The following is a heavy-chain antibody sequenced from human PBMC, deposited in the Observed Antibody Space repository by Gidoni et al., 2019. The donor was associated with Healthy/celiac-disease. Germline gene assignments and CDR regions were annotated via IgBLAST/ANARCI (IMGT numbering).Heavy chain of an antibody. CDR3: ARATYYYGSGSYFDY. D-gene: IGHD3-10*01. V-gene: IGHV3-53*01. J-gene: IGHJ4*02. CDR2: IYSGGST. Sequence: EVQLVESGGGLIQPGGSLRLSCAASGFTVSSNYMSWVRQAPGKGLEWVSVIYSGGSTYYADSVKGRFTISRDNSKNTLYLQMNSLRAEDTAVYYCARATYYYGSGSYFDYWGQGTLVTVSS. CDR1: GFTVSSNY.